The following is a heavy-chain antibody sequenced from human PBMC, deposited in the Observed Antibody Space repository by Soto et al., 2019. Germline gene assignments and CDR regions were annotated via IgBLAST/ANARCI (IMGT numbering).Heavy chain of an antibody. CDR3: ARQGKLGIAFDY. J-gene: IGHJ4*02. CDR2: IYYSGST. CDR1: CRSIHVRYFY. Sequence: SGTLSLNYNVHCRSIHVRYFYWGLFRQPPGKGLEWIGSIYYSGSTYYNPSLKSRVTISVDTSKNQFSLKLSSVTAADTAVYYCARQGKLGIAFDYWGQGTLVTVS. D-gene: IGHD7-27*01. V-gene: IGHV4-39*01.